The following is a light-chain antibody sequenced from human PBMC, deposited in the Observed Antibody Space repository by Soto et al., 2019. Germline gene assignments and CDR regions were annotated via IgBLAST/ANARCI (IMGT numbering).Light chain of an antibody. J-gene: IGKJ3*01. V-gene: IGKV3-20*01. CDR2: DTS. Sequence: EIVLMQSPGTLSLSPGEGATLSCRASQSVNSNYLAWYQQKPGQAPTVLIFDTSRWATGVPDRFSGNGSGTDFTLTISRLEPDDFAVYYCQQYGSSQFTFGPGTKVNIK. CDR3: QQYGSSQFT. CDR1: QSVNSNY.